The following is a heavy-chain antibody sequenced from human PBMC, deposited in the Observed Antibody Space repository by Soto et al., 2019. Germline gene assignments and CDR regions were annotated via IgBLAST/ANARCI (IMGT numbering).Heavy chain of an antibody. D-gene: IGHD2-21*02. J-gene: IGHJ4*02. CDR3: VREGNCDADCYSTYSFDY. CDR1: GYSFTRYY. V-gene: IGHV1-46*01. Sequence: GASVKVSCKAAGYSFTRYYIHGARQDPGRGLEGMGIINLRGGDTRFAQTFQGRVTMTRDTATSTVYTELRSLRSEDTAIYYCVREGNCDADCYSTYSFDYWGQGTLVTVSS. CDR2: INLRGGDT.